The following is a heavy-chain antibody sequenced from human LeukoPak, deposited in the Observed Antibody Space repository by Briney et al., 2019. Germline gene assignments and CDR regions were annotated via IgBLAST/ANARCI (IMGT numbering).Heavy chain of an antibody. V-gene: IGHV1-8*03. CDR1: GYTFTSYD. CDR3: ARGRRRRDIVVVPATWPMGY. CDR2: MNPNSGNT. Sequence: GASVKVSFKASGYTFTSYDINWVRQATGQGLEWMGWMNPNSGNTGYAQKFQGRVTITRNTSISTAYMELSSLRSEDTAVYYCARGRRRRDIVVVPATWPMGYWGQGTLVTVSS. J-gene: IGHJ4*02. D-gene: IGHD2-2*01.